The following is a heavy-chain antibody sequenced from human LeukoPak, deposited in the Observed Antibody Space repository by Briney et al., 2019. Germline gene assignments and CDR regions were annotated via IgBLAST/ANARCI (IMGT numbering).Heavy chain of an antibody. Sequence: GASLRLSCAASGFTFSSYAMSWVRQAPGKGLEWGSTISGSCGSTYYADPVKGRFTISRDNSKNTLYLQMNSLRAEDTDVYYCANLFRGDRGPGTLVTVS. D-gene: IGHD5-12*01. V-gene: IGHV3-23*01. CDR1: GFTFSSYA. J-gene: IGHJ4*02. CDR3: ANLFRGD. CDR2: ISGSCGST.